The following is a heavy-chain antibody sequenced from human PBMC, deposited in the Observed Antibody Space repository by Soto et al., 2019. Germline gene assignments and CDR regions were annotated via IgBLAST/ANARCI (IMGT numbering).Heavy chain of an antibody. CDR3: ANGGHSSFFDD. D-gene: IGHD3-16*01. Sequence: EVQLLESWGGLVQPGGSLRLSCAASRLTFRNYAMTWVSQAPGKGLECVSSVSGNGADTYYADSVQGRFTISGAKSRDTHYLHRKSLRDDDTSVSYCANGGHSSFFDDWGQGLLFTVSA. CDR2: VSGNGADT. CDR1: RLTFRNYA. J-gene: IGHJ4*02. V-gene: IGHV3-23*01.